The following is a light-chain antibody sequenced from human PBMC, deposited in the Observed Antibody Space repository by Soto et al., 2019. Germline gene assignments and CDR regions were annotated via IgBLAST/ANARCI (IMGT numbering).Light chain of an antibody. Sequence: QPRLTQPVSVSGSTGQSIANPCTGTTSDVGSYNSVSWYQQYPGKAPKLMIHDVNNRPSGISDRFSGSKSGNTASLTISGLQAEDEADYYCSSFTSSTSYVFGTGTKVTVL. CDR1: TSDVGSYNS. J-gene: IGLJ1*01. CDR2: DVN. V-gene: IGLV2-14*03. CDR3: SSFTSSTSYV.